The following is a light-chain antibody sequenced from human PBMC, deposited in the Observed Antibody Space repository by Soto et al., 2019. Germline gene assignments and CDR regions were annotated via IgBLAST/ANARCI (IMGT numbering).Light chain of an antibody. J-gene: IGKJ1*01. CDR1: QSMSSW. Sequence: DIQMTQSPSTLSAFVGDRVTITCRASQSMSSWLAWHQQKPGRAPKFLIHDDASLESGVASGFSGRGTGTEFTLTTSSLQPDDFATYYCQKDNGSLWTFGQGTKVEI. CDR2: DDA. CDR3: QKDNGSLWT. V-gene: IGKV1-5*01.